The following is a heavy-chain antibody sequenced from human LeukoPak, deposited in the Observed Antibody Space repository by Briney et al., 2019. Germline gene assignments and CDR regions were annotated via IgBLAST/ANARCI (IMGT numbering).Heavy chain of an antibody. CDR3: ARDVGRGYDILTGYDGRAFDI. CDR1: GGSNTSGGYY. CDR2: IYYSGGT. J-gene: IGHJ3*02. D-gene: IGHD3-9*01. Sequence: SQTLSLTCTVSGGSNTSGGYYWSWIRQHPGKGLEWIGYIYYSGGTYYNPSLESRAAISVDTSKNQFSLKLSSVTAADTAVYYCARDVGRGYDILTGYDGRAFDIWGQGTMVTFFS. V-gene: IGHV4-31*03.